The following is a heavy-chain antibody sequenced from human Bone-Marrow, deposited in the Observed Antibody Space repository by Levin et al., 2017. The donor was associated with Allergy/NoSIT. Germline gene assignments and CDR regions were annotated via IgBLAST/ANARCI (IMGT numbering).Heavy chain of an antibody. CDR1: GFSFSSHN. D-gene: IGHD2-8*02. CDR3: ARGPCSGGVCNMGDWFDP. J-gene: IGHJ5*02. V-gene: IGHV3-21*01. Sequence: KTGGSLRLSCAAPGFSFSSHNMNWVRQAPEKGLEWVSSISTSATYIDYADSVRGRFTISRDDAKNSLYLQMNSLRVEDTAVYYCARGPCSGGVCNMGDWFDPWGQGTLVTVSS. CDR2: ISTSATYI.